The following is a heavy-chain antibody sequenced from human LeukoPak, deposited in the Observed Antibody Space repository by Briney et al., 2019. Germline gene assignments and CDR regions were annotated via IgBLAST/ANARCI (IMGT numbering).Heavy chain of an antibody. D-gene: IGHD6-13*01. Sequence: SLRLSCAASGFTFDDYAMHWVRQTPGKGLEWVSGISWNSGSIGYADSVKGRFTISRDNAKNSLYLQTNSLRGDDMALYYCAKAKYSSRWSYFDYWGQGALVTVSS. V-gene: IGHV3-9*03. CDR1: GFTFDDYA. CDR3: AKAKYSSRWSYFDY. CDR2: ISWNSGSI. J-gene: IGHJ4*02.